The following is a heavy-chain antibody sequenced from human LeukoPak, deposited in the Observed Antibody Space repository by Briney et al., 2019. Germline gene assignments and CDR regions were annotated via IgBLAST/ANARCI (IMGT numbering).Heavy chain of an antibody. J-gene: IGHJ4*02. CDR2: INHSGST. V-gene: IGHV4-34*01. CDR3: ARRDSWTNFDY. CDR1: GGSFSGYY. Sequence: SETLSLTCAVYGGSFSGYYWSWLRQPPGKGLEWIGEINHSGSTNYNPSLKSRVTISVDTSKNQFSLKLSSVTAADTAVYYCARRDSWTNFDYWGQGTLVTVSS. D-gene: IGHD6-13*01.